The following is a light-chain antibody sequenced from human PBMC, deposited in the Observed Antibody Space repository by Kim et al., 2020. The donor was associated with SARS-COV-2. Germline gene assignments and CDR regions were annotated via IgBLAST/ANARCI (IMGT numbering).Light chain of an antibody. CDR3: QSLDGRRYVYV. Sequence: QPVLTQPASVSGAPGQRVIISCTGSSSNIGAGYDVHWYQQLPGTAPKLLIYESRNRPSGVPDRFSGSKSGTSASLAITGLQADDEADYYCQSLDGRRYVYVFGTGTKVTVL. CDR1: SSNIGAGYD. CDR2: ESR. V-gene: IGLV1-40*01. J-gene: IGLJ1*01.